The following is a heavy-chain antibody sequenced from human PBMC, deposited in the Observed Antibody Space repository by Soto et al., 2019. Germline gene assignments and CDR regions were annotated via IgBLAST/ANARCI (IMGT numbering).Heavy chain of an antibody. CDR3: AKATSATCTGSICYSFDY. V-gene: IGHV3-23*01. Sequence: PGGSLRLSCAASGFSFSTYDMNWVRQAPGKGLEWVATFSGGRDTTWHADSVKGRFTVSRDSSKNTLSLQMNSLRPEDTALYYCAKATSATCTGSICYSFDYWGQGTLVTVSS. D-gene: IGHD2-21*01. CDR2: FSGGRDTT. CDR1: GFSFSTYD. J-gene: IGHJ4*02.